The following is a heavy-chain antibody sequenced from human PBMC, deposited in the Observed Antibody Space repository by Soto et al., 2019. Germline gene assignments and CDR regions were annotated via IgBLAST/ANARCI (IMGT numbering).Heavy chain of an antibody. CDR3: ATVGNWNDALFNY. J-gene: IGHJ4*02. CDR2: IYFSGTT. CDR1: GGSISSGDYY. Sequence: QVQLQESGPGLVKPSQTLSLTCTVSGGSISSGDYYWNWIRQHPGKGLEWVGYIYFSGTTYYNSSLTSRVTISVDTSKNQFSLKLSSVTAADTAVYYCATVGNWNDALFNYWGQGTLVTVSS. D-gene: IGHD1-20*01. V-gene: IGHV4-31*03.